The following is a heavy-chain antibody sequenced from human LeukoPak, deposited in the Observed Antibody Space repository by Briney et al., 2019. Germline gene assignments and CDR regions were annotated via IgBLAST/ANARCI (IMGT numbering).Heavy chain of an antibody. J-gene: IGHJ4*02. CDR1: GFTFIYYG. V-gene: IGHV3-30*03. Sequence: GGSLRLSCAASGFTFIYYGMHWVRQAPGKGLEWVAVISHDGSTKYYADSVKGRFTISRDNSKNTLYLQTNSLRAEDTAVYYCARVEQFVNPLDYWGQGTLVTVSS. CDR3: ARVEQFVNPLDY. CDR2: ISHDGSTK. D-gene: IGHD6-19*01.